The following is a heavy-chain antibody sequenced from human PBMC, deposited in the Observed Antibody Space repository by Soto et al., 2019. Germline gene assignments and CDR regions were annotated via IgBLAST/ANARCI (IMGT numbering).Heavy chain of an antibody. Sequence: SETLSLTCSVSGGFVSGLYHYWSWIRQPPGKGLEWIGYIYYSGTTNYNPSLKSRVTISVDTYKNQFSLKRSSVTAANTAVYYCASVLQKDGGLLSNYYYGLDVWGQGTTVTVSS. J-gene: IGHJ6*02. D-gene: IGHD2-8*01. CDR3: ASVLQKDGGLLSNYYYGLDV. V-gene: IGHV4-61*01. CDR2: IYYSGTT. CDR1: GGFVSGLYHY.